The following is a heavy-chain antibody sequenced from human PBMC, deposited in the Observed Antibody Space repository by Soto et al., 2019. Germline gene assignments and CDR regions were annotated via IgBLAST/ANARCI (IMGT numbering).Heavy chain of an antibody. J-gene: IGHJ5*02. Sequence: PGGSLRLSCAASGFTFSNAWMSWVRQAPGKGLEWVGRIKSKTDGGTTDYAAPVKGRFTISRDDSKNTLYLQMNSLKTEDTAVYYCARPGDYYDGNWFDPWGQGTLVTVSS. CDR3: ARPGDYYDGNWFDP. V-gene: IGHV3-15*01. D-gene: IGHD4-17*01. CDR2: IKSKTDGGTT. CDR1: GFTFSNAW.